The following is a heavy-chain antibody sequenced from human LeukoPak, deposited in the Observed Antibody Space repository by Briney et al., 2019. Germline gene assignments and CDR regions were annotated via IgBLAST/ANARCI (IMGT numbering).Heavy chain of an antibody. CDR2: IKEDGSEK. Sequence: PGGSLRLSCAASGFTFSNSWMTWVRQSPGKGLDWVANIKEDGSEKYYVDSVKGRFTISRDNAKNSLYLQMNSLRAEDTAVYYCAASGYDYYPSDYWGQGTLVTVSS. V-gene: IGHV3-7*01. CDR3: AASGYDYYPSDY. CDR1: GFTFSNSW. D-gene: IGHD5-12*01. J-gene: IGHJ4*02.